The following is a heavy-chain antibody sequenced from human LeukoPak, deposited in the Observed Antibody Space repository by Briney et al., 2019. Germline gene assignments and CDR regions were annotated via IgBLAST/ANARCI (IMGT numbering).Heavy chain of an antibody. Sequence: SETLSLTCTVAGGSISSSSCYWGWIRQPPGTGLEWIGSIYYSGSTNYNPSLKSRVTISVDTSKNQFSLKLSSVTAADTAVYYCARDRGTGRLGVAFDIWGQGTMVTVSS. V-gene: IGHV4-39*07. CDR2: IYYSGST. CDR3: ARDRGTGRLGVAFDI. J-gene: IGHJ3*02. D-gene: IGHD3-10*01. CDR1: GGSISSSSCY.